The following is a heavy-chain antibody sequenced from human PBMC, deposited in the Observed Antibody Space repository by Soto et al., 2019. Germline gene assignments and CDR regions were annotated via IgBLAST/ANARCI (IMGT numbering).Heavy chain of an antibody. Sequence: SETLSLTFTVSGGSISSSSYYWGWIRQPPGKGLEWIGSIYYRGSTYYNPSLKSRVTISVDTSKNQFSLKLSSVNAADTAVYYCARGWDVWSGFLDWGQGTLVTVSS. V-gene: IGHV4-39*07. CDR3: ARGWDVWSGFLD. CDR1: GGSISSSSYY. D-gene: IGHD3-3*01. CDR2: IYYRGST. J-gene: IGHJ4*02.